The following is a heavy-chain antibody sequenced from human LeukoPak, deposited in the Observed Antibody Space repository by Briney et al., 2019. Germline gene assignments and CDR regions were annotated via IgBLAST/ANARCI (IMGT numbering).Heavy chain of an antibody. J-gene: IGHJ4*02. CDR1: GGSVSSGSYY. Sequence: PSETLSLTCTVSGGSVSSGSYYWSWIRQPPGKGLEWIGYIYYSGSTNYNPSLKSRVTISVDTSKNQFSLKLSSVTAADTAVYYCARAYSSGWPRFDYWGQGTLVTVSS. CDR3: ARAYSSGWPRFDY. V-gene: IGHV4-61*01. CDR2: IYYSGST. D-gene: IGHD6-19*01.